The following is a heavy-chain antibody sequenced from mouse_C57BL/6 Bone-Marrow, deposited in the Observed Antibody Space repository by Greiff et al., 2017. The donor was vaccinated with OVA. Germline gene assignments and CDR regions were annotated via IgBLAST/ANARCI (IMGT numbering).Heavy chain of an antibody. V-gene: IGHV3-6*01. J-gene: IGHJ2*01. CDR2: ISYDGSN. D-gene: IGHD1-1*01. Sequence: EVKLLESGPGLVKPSQSLSLTCSVTGYSITSGYYWNWIRQFPGNKLEWMGYISYDGSNNYNPSLKNRISITRDTSKNQFFLKLNSVTTEDTATYYCARGRYYGSFDYWGQGTTLTVSS. CDR3: ARGRYYGSFDY. CDR1: GYSITSGYY.